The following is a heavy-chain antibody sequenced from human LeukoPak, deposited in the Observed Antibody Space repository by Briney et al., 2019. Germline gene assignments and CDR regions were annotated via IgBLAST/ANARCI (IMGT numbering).Heavy chain of an antibody. D-gene: IGHD4-11*01. CDR3: AKGRFSNFDP. J-gene: IGHJ5*02. CDR2: ISGSGGGGST. V-gene: IGHV3-23*01. Sequence: GRSLRLSCAASGFTFSSYGMSWVRQAPGKGLEWVSAISGSGGGGSTNYADSVRGRFTISRDNSKNTLYLQMNSLRAEDTALYYCAKGRFSNFDPWGQGTLVTVSS. CDR1: GFTFSSYG.